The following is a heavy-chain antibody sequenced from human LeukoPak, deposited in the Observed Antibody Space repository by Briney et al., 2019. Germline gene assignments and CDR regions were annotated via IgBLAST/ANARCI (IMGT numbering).Heavy chain of an antibody. J-gene: IGHJ3*02. CDR2: ISWNSGSI. D-gene: IGHD4-17*01. V-gene: IGHV3-9*03. CDR1: GFTFDDYA. CDR3: VKADYGGAFDI. Sequence: GGSLRLSCAASGFTFDDYAMHWVRQAPGKGLEWVSGISWNSGSIGYADSVKGRFTISRDNAKNSLYLQMNSLRAEDMALYYCVKADYGGAFDIWGQGTMVTVSS.